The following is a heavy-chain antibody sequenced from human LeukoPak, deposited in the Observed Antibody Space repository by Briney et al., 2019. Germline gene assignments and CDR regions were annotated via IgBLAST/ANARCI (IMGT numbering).Heavy chain of an antibody. D-gene: IGHD4-17*01. CDR3: ARGRDYGDYFDY. Sequence: SETLSLTCAVHGGSLSGYYWSWIPQPPGKGLEWSGEINHSVSTNYNPSLKSRVTISVDTSKNQFSLKLSSVTAADTAVYYCARGRDYGDYFDYWGQGTLVTVSS. J-gene: IGHJ4*02. CDR2: INHSVST. CDR1: GGSLSGYY. V-gene: IGHV4-34*01.